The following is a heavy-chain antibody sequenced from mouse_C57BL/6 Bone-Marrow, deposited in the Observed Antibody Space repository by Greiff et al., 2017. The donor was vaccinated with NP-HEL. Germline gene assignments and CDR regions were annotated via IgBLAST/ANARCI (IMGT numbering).Heavy chain of an antibody. CDR2: IDPSDSYT. CDR3: ARSAYYYGSSYWYFDV. CDR1: GYTFTSYW. Sequence: QVQLQQSGAELVRPGTSVKLSCKASGYTFTSYWMHWVKQRPGQGLEWIGVIDPSDSYTNYNQKFKGKATLTVDTSSSTAYMQPSSLTSEDSAVYYCARSAYYYGSSYWYFDVWGTGTTVTVSS. J-gene: IGHJ1*03. D-gene: IGHD1-1*01. V-gene: IGHV1-59*01.